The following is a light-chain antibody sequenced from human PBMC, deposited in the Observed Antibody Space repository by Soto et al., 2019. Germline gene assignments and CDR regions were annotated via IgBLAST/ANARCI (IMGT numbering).Light chain of an antibody. J-gene: IGLJ1*01. CDR1: SSDFGGYNY. CDR3: SSYAGSSNV. Sequence: QPALTQPPYASGSPRQSVAISCTGTSSDFGGYNYVSWYQQHPGKAPKLMIYEVNKRPSGVPDRFSGSKSGNTASLTVSGLQAEDEDDYYCSSYAGSSNVFGTGTKVTV. CDR2: EVN. V-gene: IGLV2-8*01.